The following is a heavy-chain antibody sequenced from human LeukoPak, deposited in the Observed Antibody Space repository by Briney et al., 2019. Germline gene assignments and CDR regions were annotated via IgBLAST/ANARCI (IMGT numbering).Heavy chain of an antibody. CDR2: ISYDGSNK. CDR1: GFTFSDYG. D-gene: IGHD6-19*01. CDR3: AKVRWDNSGWYYLDY. V-gene: IGHV3-30*18. Sequence: GGSLRLSCAASGFTFSDYGMHWVRQAPGKGLEWVAVISYDGSNKYYADSVKGRFTISRDNSQNTLYLQMNSLRAEDTAVYYCAKVRWDNSGWYYLDYWGQGTLVTVSS. J-gene: IGHJ4*02.